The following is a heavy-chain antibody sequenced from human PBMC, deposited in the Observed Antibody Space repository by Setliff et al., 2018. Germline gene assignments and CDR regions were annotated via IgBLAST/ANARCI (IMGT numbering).Heavy chain of an antibody. CDR2: INRRGST. CDR1: GGSVNSGYDN. V-gene: IGHV4-61*09. CDR3: ARATSGWYSAYYYYMDV. J-gene: IGHJ6*03. Sequence: PSETLSLTCTVSGGSVNSGYDNWNWLRQPAGKGLEWIGHINRRGSTNFTPSLKSRVTISLDTSKNQFSLNLTSATAADTAVYYCARATSGWYSAYYYYMDVWGKGTTVTVSS. D-gene: IGHD6-19*01.